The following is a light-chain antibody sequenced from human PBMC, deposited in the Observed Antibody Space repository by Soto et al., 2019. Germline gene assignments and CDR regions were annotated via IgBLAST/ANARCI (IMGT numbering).Light chain of an antibody. Sequence: EIVMTQSPATLSVSPGERATLSCWASQSVYTTLAWYQQKPGQAPRLLIYGASTIATGIPARFSGTGYATEFTLTISRLQSEDSAVYYCQQYNKWPLTFGGGTKVEI. CDR1: QSVYTT. J-gene: IGKJ4*01. CDR3: QQYNKWPLT. V-gene: IGKV3-15*01. CDR2: GAS.